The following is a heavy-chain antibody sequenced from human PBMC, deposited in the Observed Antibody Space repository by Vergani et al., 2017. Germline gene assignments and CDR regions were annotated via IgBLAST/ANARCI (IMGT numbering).Heavy chain of an antibody. Sequence: EVQLLESGGGLVQPGGSLRLSCAASGFTFSSYAMSWVRQAPGKGLEWVSAISGSGGSTYYADSGKGRFTISRDNSKNTLYLQMNSLRAEETAVYYCAKGSTDSSSWYYFDYWGQGTLVTVSS. CDR2: ISGSGGST. V-gene: IGHV3-23*01. CDR3: AKGSTDSSSWYYFDY. D-gene: IGHD6-13*01. J-gene: IGHJ4*02. CDR1: GFTFSSYA.